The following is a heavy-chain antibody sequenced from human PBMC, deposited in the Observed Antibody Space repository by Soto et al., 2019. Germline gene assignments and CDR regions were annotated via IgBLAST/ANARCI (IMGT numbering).Heavy chain of an antibody. D-gene: IGHD5-18*01. J-gene: IGHJ4*02. Sequence: ASVKVSCKASGYTFTSYGISWVRQAPGQGLEWMGWISAYNGNTNYAQKLQGRVTVTTDTSTSTAYMELRSLRSDDTAVYYCASSLLVGYGLEGESDWGQGTLVTVS. CDR3: ASSLLVGYGLEGESD. CDR1: GYTFTSYG. V-gene: IGHV1-18*01. CDR2: ISAYNGNT.